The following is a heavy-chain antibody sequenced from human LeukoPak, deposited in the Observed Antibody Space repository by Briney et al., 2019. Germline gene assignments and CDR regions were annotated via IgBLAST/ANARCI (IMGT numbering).Heavy chain of an antibody. CDR3: AKPGAYCSGGSCYSAEEQFDY. V-gene: IGHV3-23*01. D-gene: IGHD2-15*01. CDR1: GFTFSSHG. CDR2: IGGSGGFIT. Sequence: GGSLRLSCAASGFTFSSHGMNWVRQAPGKGLERVSGIGGSGGFITYYADSVKGRFTVSRDNSKNTLYLQMNSLRAEDTAVYYCAKPGAYCSGGSCYSAEEQFDYWGQGTLVTVSS. J-gene: IGHJ4*02.